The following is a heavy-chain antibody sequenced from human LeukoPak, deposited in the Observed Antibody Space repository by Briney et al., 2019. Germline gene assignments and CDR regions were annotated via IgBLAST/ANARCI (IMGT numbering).Heavy chain of an antibody. CDR3: ARMGYSLGEDV. CDR1: GGSISSSSYY. CDR2: IYYSGST. J-gene: IGHJ6*04. Sequence: SETLSLTCTVSGGSISSSSYYWGWIRQPPGKGLEWIGSIYYSGSTYYNPSLKSRVTISVDTSKNQFSLKLSSVTAADTAVYYCARMGYSLGEDVWGKGTTVTVSS. D-gene: IGHD2-15*01. V-gene: IGHV4-39*01.